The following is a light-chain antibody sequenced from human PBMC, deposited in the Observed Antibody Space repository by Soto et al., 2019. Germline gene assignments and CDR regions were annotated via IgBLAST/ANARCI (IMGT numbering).Light chain of an antibody. V-gene: IGLV2-14*01. J-gene: IGLJ1*01. CDR3: SSYTSSSTLGV. CDR2: EVR. CDR1: SSDVGGYNY. Sequence: QSVLTQPASVSGSPGQSITISCTGTSSDVGGYNYVSWYQHHPGKAPKLMIYEVRIRPSGVSKRFSGSKSGNTAPLTISGLQAEDEADYYCSSYTSSSTLGVFGTGTKLTVL.